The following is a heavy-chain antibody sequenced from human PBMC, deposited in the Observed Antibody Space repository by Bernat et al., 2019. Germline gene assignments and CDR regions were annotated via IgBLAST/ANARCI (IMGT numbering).Heavy chain of an antibody. Sequence: QVQLVESGGGVVQPGRSLRLSCAASGFTFSSYGMHWVRQAPGKGLEWVAVISYDGSNKYYADSVKGRFTISRDNSKNTLYLQTNSLRAEDTAVYYCAKDRGYCSGGSCYVYGMDVWGQGTTVTVSS. CDR2: ISYDGSNK. D-gene: IGHD2-15*01. J-gene: IGHJ6*02. CDR3: AKDRGYCSGGSCYVYGMDV. V-gene: IGHV3-30*18. CDR1: GFTFSSYG.